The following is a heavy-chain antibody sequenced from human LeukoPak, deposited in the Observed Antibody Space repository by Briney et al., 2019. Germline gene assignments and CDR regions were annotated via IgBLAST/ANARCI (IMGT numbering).Heavy chain of an antibody. J-gene: IGHJ4*02. V-gene: IGHV4-59*12. CDR1: GGSISSYY. D-gene: IGHD6-19*01. Sequence: SETLSLTCTVSGGSISSYYWSWIRQPPGKGLEWIGYIYYSGSTNYSPYIYDSGSTYYNPSLKSRVTISVDTSKSQFSLKLSSVTAADTAVYYCARASGAQQWLVLFDLFDYWGQGTLVTVSS. CDR3: ARASGAQQWLVLFDLFDY. CDR2: IYYSGST.